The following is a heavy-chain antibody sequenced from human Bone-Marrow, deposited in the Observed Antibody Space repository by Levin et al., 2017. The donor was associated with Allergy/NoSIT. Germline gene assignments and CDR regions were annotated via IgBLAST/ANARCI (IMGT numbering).Heavy chain of an antibody. CDR1: GFSFSSHA. CDR2: ISVSSGNI. CDR3: AKNRDMVRGAIVDS. Sequence: GGSLRLSCAASGFSFSSHAMSWVRQAPGKGLEWVSSISVSSGNIYYAGSVRGRFTISRDNSKNTLFLEMNSLRDEDTAIYYCAKNRDMVRGAIVDSWGQGTLVTVSS. V-gene: IGHV3-23*01. J-gene: IGHJ4*02. D-gene: IGHD3-10*01.